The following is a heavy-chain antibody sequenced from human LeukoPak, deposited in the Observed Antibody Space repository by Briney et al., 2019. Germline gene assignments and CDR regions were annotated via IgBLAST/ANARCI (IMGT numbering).Heavy chain of an antibody. CDR3: ARAPPTYYDFWSGYLTVFDY. V-gene: IGHV1-2*02. Sequence: ASVKVSCKASGYTFTGYYMHWVRQAPGQGLEWMGWINPNSGGTSYAQKFQGRVTMTRDMSTSTVYMELSSLRSEDTAVYYCARAPPTYYDFWSGYLTVFDYWGQGTLVTVSS. J-gene: IGHJ4*02. D-gene: IGHD3-3*01. CDR2: INPNSGGT. CDR1: GYTFTGYY.